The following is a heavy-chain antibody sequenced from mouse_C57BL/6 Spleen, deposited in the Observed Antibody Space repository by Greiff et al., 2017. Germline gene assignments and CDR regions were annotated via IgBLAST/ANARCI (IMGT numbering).Heavy chain of an antibody. J-gene: IGHJ3*01. V-gene: IGHV1-22*01. D-gene: IGHD1-1*01. CDR1: GYTFTDYN. CDR3: ARRDYGSSVAWFAY. CDR2: INPNNGGT. Sequence: EVKLQESGPELVKPGASVKMSCKASGYTFTDYNMHWVKQSHGKSLEWIGYINPNNGGTSYNQKFKGKATLTVNKSSSTAYMELRSLTSEDSAVYYCARRDYGSSVAWFAYWGQGTLVTVSA.